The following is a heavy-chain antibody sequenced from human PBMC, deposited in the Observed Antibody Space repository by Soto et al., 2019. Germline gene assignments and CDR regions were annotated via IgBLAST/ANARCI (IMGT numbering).Heavy chain of an antibody. J-gene: IGHJ4*02. CDR1: GGSISSYY. V-gene: IGHV4-59*01. CDR3: ARSKRVAVAAPRGGFYYFDY. Sequence: SETLSLTCTVSGGSISSYYWSWIRQPPGKGLEWIGYIYYSGSTNYNPSLKSRVTISVDTSKNQFSLKLSSVTAADTAVYYCARSKRVAVAAPRGGFYYFDYWGQGTLVTVSS. CDR2: IYYSGST. D-gene: IGHD6-19*01.